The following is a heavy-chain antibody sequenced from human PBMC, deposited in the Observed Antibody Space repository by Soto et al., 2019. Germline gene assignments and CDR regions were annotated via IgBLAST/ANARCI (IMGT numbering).Heavy chain of an antibody. Sequence: QVHLVQSGAEVKKPGASVKVSCKTSGYTFSNFGISWVRQAPGQGFEWLGWISGYNGNSKYAQKFQGRVTTTTDTSTSTGYLELRSLNSDDSAVYYCARDYGYARDHWSQGTLVTVSS. CDR2: ISGYNGNS. CDR1: GYTFSNFG. J-gene: IGHJ4*02. V-gene: IGHV1-18*01. CDR3: ARDYGYARDH. D-gene: IGHD4-17*01.